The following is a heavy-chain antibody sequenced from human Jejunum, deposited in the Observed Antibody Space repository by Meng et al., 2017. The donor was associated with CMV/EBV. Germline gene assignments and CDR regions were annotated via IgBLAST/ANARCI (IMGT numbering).Heavy chain of an antibody. V-gene: IGHV3-21*01. J-gene: IGHJ5*02. CDR1: FTFSNYS. Sequence: FTFSNYSLSWVRRAPGKGLGWVSSVGRSNLYIVYTASVKGRFTVSRDDAKNSLYLHMNSLRAEDTAVYYCARDLWDSVAVPANWFGPWGQGTLVTVSS. CDR3: ARDLWDSVAVPANWFGP. D-gene: IGHD2-2*01. CDR2: VGRSNLYI.